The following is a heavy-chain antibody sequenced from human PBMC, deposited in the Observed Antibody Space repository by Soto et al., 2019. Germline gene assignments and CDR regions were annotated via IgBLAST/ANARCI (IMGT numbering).Heavy chain of an antibody. CDR3: ASRDPGTSVDY. V-gene: IGHV4-30-4*08. CDR2: IYWTGST. D-gene: IGHD1-7*01. Sequence: SETLSLTCVVSGDSISTGGQYWNWIRQPPGKGLEWIGDIYWTGSTHYNPSLQSRVTISLDTSKNRFSLKVTSVTAADTAVYYCASRDPGTSVDYWGQGTLVTVPS. J-gene: IGHJ4*02. CDR1: GDSISTGGQY.